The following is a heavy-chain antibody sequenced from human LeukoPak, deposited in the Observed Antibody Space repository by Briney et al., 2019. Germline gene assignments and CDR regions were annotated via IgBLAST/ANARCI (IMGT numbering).Heavy chain of an antibody. J-gene: IGHJ4*02. CDR1: GFIFNNYW. V-gene: IGHV3-7*01. CDR2: IKQDGSET. Sequence: GGSLRLSCAASGFIFNNYWMSWVRQAPGKGLEWLANIKQDGSETYYVDSVKGRFTISRDNAKNSLFLQMNSLRAEDTAVYYCARQTGSGLFILPGGQGTLVTVSS. D-gene: IGHD3/OR15-3a*01. CDR3: ARQTGSGLFILP.